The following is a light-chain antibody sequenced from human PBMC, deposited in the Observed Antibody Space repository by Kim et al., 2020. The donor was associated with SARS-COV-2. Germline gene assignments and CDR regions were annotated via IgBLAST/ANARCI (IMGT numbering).Light chain of an antibody. V-gene: IGKV3-20*01. CDR1: QSVGNNF. Sequence: EVVLTQSPGTLSLSPGERATLSCRASQSVGNNFLAWYQQKPGQAPGLLISGASSRATGIPDRFSGSGSATDFTLTISRLEPEDFAVYYCQQCGSSPWTFGQGTRVDIK. J-gene: IGKJ1*01. CDR2: GAS. CDR3: QQCGSSPWT.